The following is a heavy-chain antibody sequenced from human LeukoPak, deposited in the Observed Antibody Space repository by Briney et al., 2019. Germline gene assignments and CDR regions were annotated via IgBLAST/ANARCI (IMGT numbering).Heavy chain of an antibody. J-gene: IGHJ4*02. D-gene: IGHD3-22*01. CDR1: GFTFSSYA. CDR3: ARETYYYDSSGYLLPDPDFDY. CDR2: IPYDGSNK. Sequence: PGGSLRLSCAASGFTFSSYAMHWVRQAPGKGLEWVAVIPYDGSNKYYADSVKGRFTISRDNSKNTLYLQMNSLRAEDTAVYYCARETYYYDSSGYLLPDPDFDYWGQGTLVTVSS. V-gene: IGHV3-30-3*01.